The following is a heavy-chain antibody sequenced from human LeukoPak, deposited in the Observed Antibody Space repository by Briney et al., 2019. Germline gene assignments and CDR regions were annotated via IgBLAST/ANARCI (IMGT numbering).Heavy chain of an antibody. Sequence: SETLSLTCTVSGGSISSYYWSWIRQPPGKGLEWIGYIYYSGSTNYNPSLKSRVTMSVDTSKNQFSLKLSSVTAADTAVYYCARVVVSGYYPVFDYWGQGTLVTVSS. CDR1: GGSISSYY. D-gene: IGHD3-22*01. CDR2: IYYSGST. CDR3: ARVVVSGYYPVFDY. V-gene: IGHV4-59*12. J-gene: IGHJ4*02.